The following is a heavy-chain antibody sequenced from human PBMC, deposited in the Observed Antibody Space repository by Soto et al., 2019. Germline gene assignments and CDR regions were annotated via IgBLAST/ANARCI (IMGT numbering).Heavy chain of an antibody. D-gene: IGHD2-15*01. CDR3: GKDTLDCSGGDCPLYYYYGMDV. CDR2: ISNDGTNK. J-gene: IGHJ6*02. CDR1: GFTFRSYG. Sequence: GGSLRLSCAASGFTFRSYGRHWVRQAPGKGLEWLAVISNDGTNKYLADSVKGRLTLSRDNSRNTLSLEINNLRPEDTAVYYCGKDTLDCSGGDCPLYYYYGMDVWGQGTPVTVYS. V-gene: IGHV3-30*18.